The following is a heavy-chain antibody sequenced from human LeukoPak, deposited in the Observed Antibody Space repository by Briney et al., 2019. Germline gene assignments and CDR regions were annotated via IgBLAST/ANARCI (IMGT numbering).Heavy chain of an antibody. CDR2: INSDGNST. V-gene: IGHV3-74*01. CDR1: GFTFSGFW. CDR3: ARGRYYGMDV. J-gene: IGHJ6*02. Sequence: GGSLRLSCAASGFTFSGFWMHWVRQAPGRGLVWVSRINSDGNSTTYADSVKGRFTISRDNAKNTLYLQMNSLRAEDTAVYYCARGRYYGMDVWGQGTTVTVSS.